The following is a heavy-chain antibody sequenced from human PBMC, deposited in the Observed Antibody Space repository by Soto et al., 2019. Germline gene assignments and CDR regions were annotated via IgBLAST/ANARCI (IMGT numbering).Heavy chain of an antibody. Sequence: SVKVSCKASGGTFSSYTISWVRQAPGQGIEWMGRIIPILGIANYAQKFQGRVTITADKSTSTAYMELSSLRSEDTAVYYCASAEWYDSSGYYFDYWGQGTPVTVPS. D-gene: IGHD3-22*01. CDR3: ASAEWYDSSGYYFDY. CDR1: GGTFSSYT. V-gene: IGHV1-69*02. J-gene: IGHJ4*02. CDR2: IIPILGIA.